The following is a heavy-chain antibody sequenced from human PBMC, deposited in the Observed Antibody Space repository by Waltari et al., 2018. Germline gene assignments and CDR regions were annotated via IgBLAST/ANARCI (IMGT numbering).Heavy chain of an antibody. V-gene: IGHV4-38-2*02. Sequence: QVQLQESGPGLAKPSETLSLTCSVSGYPISSGYYWGWIRQPPGKGLEWIGSIYHSGSTCYNPSLKSRVTISVDPSKSQFSLKRSSVTAADTAVYYCARVSGGDWVDPWGQGTLVTVSS. D-gene: IGHD3-10*01. CDR2: IYHSGST. CDR1: GYPISSGYY. J-gene: IGHJ5*02. CDR3: ARVSGGDWVDP.